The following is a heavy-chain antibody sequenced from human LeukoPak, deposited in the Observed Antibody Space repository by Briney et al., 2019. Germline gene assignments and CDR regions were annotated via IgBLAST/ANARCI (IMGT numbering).Heavy chain of an antibody. CDR2: ISGSGGST. CDR1: GFTFSSYA. J-gene: IGHJ4*02. V-gene: IGHV3-23*01. CDR3: AKAVDTAMVESLDS. Sequence: GGSLRLSCAASGFTFSSYAMSWVRQAPGKGLEWVSAISGSGGSTYYADSVKGRFTISRDTSKNTLYLPMNSLRAEDTAAYYCAKAVDTAMVESLDSWGQGTLVAVSS. D-gene: IGHD5-18*01.